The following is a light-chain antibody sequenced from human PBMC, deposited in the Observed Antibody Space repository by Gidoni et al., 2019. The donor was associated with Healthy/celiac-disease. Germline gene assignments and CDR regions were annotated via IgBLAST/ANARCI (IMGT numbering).Light chain of an antibody. CDR3: QQYNSYPMCS. V-gene: IGKV1-5*03. Sequence: DIQLTQSPPTLSASVGDRVTITCRASQSISSWLAWYQQKPGKAPKLLIYKASSLESGVPSRFSGSGSGTEFTLTISSLQPDDFATYYCQQYNSYPMCSFGQGTKLEIK. J-gene: IGKJ2*04. CDR1: QSISSW. CDR2: KAS.